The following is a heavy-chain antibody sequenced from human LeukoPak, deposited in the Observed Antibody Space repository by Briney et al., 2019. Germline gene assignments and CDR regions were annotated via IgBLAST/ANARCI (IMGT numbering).Heavy chain of an antibody. CDR1: GFTFTDYW. CDR2: IRQDGSEK. V-gene: IGHV3-7*01. D-gene: IGHD6-13*01. CDR3: ARDGTAAGLYFDL. J-gene: IGHJ4*01. Sequence: GGSLRLSCEVSGFTFTDYWMNWVRQAPGKGPEWVASIRQDGSEKTYVDSVKGRFTISRDNAKNSLSLQLNGLRAEDTAVYYCARDGTAAGLYFDLWGQGTLVTVSS.